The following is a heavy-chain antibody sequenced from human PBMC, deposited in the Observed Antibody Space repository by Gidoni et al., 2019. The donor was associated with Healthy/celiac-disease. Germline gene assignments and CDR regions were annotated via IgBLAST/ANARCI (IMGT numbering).Heavy chain of an antibody. D-gene: IGHD1-26*01. CDR1: GFTVSSNY. CDR2: IYSGGST. V-gene: IGHV3-66*02. CDR3: ARDRSGSYYRSFDY. Sequence: EVQLVESGGGLVQPGGSLRLSCAASGFTVSSNYMSWVRQAPGKGLEWVSVIYSGGSTYYADSVKGRFTISRDNSKNTLYLQMNSLRAEDTAVYYCARDRSGSYYRSFDYWGQGTLVTVSS. J-gene: IGHJ4*02.